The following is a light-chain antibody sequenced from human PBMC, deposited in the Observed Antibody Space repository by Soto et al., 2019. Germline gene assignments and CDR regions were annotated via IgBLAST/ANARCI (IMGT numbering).Light chain of an antibody. V-gene: IGLV1-44*01. Sequence: QSVLTQPPSASGTPGQRVTISCSGSSSNIGSNTVNWYQQLPGTAPKLLIYSNNQRPSGVPDRFSGSKSGTSASLAISGLQSEDAAYYYCAAWDDRLDVVVFGGGTKVTVL. CDR1: SSNIGSNT. CDR3: AAWDDRLDVVV. CDR2: SNN. J-gene: IGLJ2*01.